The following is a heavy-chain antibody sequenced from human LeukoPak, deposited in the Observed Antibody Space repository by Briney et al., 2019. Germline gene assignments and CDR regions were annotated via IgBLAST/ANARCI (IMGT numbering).Heavy chain of an antibody. CDR3: AREIAVAGTHYYGMDV. Sequence: ASVKVSCKASGYTFTSYGISWVRQAPGQGLEWMGWINAGNGNTKYSQKFQGRVTITRDTSACTAYMELSSLRSEDTAVYYCAREIAVAGTHYYGMDVWGQGTTVTVSS. V-gene: IGHV1-3*01. D-gene: IGHD6-19*01. CDR1: GYTFTSYG. CDR2: INAGNGNT. J-gene: IGHJ6*02.